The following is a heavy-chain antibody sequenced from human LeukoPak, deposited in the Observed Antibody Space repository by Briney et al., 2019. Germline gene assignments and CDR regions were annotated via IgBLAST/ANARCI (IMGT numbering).Heavy chain of an antibody. J-gene: IGHJ4*02. V-gene: IGHV3-73*01. CDR2: IRSKANSYAT. D-gene: IGHD2-15*01. CDR1: GFTFSGSA. CDR3: TRPSQYCSGGSCYSNALDY. Sequence: TGGSLRLSCAASGFTFSGSAMPWVRQASGKGLEWVGRIRSKANSYATAYAASVKGRFTISRDDSKNTAYLQMNSLKTEDTAVYYCTRPSQYCSGGSCYSNALDYWGQGTLVTVSS.